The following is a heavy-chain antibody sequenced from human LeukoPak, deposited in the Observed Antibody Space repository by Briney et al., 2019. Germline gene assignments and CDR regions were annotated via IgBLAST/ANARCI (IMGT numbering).Heavy chain of an antibody. Sequence: SETLSLTCTVSGGSISSYYWSWIRQPPGKGLEWIGYICYSGSTNYNPSLKSRVTISVDTSKNQFSLKLSSVTAADTAVYYCARDESYCSSTSCYAYFDYWGQGTLVTVSS. CDR3: ARDESYCSSTSCYAYFDY. D-gene: IGHD2-2*01. J-gene: IGHJ4*02. V-gene: IGHV4-59*01. CDR1: GGSISSYY. CDR2: ICYSGST.